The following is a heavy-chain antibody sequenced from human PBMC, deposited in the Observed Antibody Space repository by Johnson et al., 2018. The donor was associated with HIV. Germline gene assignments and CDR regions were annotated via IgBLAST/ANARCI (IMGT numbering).Heavy chain of an antibody. V-gene: IGHV3-20*04. J-gene: IGHJ3*02. Sequence: EVQLVESGGGVARPGGSLRLSCAASGLTFDDYGMSWVRQPTGKGLERVSTFNWTGGSTGYADSVKGRFTISRDNAKNSLSLQMNSLRAEDTALYYCARLFDIVATIDAFDIWGQGTMVTVSS. CDR2: FNWTGGST. D-gene: IGHD5-12*01. CDR1: GLTFDDYG. CDR3: ARLFDIVATIDAFDI.